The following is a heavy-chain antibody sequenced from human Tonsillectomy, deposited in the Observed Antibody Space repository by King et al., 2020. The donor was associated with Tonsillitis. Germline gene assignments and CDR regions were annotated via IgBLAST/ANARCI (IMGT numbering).Heavy chain of an antibody. CDR2: INPYSGAT. D-gene: IGHD2-15*01. V-gene: IGHV1-2*02. CDR1: GYTFTGYY. Sequence: LVQSGAEVKKPGASVKVSCKASGYTFTGYYLHWLRQAPGQGLEWMGWINPYSGATNYAQKFQGGVPMTRDTSITTAYMELTRLTSDDPAGYYCARGRYCSGGSCYSHFDYWGQGTLVTVSS. J-gene: IGHJ4*02. CDR3: ARGRYCSGGSCYSHFDY.